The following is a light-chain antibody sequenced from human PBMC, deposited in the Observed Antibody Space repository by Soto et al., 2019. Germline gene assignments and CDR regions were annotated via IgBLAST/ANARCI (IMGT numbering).Light chain of an antibody. CDR3: LQANNFPVT. CDR2: PAS. Sequence: DIQMTQSPSFVSASIGDRVTITCRASQGIGSWLAWYQQVPGRAPRLLIFPASPFQSGVSSRFRGSRSWRDYTLTTTSLQPEDFATYFCLQANNFPVTFGEGTKVEMK. CDR1: QGIGSW. V-gene: IGKV1-12*01. J-gene: IGKJ4*01.